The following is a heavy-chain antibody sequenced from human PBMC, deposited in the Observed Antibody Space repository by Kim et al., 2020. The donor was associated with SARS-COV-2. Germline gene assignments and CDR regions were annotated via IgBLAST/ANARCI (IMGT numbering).Heavy chain of an antibody. CDR1: GGSISSGGYY. D-gene: IGHD2-15*01. J-gene: IGHJ6*02. V-gene: IGHV4-31*03. Sequence: SETLSLTCTVSGGSISSGGYYWSWIRKHPGKGLEWIGYIYYSGSTYYNPSLKSRVTISVDTSKNQFSLKLSSVTAADTAVYYCTRASRIFSVDVWGQGTTLAVAS. CDR3: TRASRIFSVDV. CDR2: IYYSGST.